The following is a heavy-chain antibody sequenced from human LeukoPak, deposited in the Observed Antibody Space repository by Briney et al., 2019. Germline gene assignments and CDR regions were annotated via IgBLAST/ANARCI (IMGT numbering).Heavy chain of an antibody. Sequence: PSETLSLTCTVSGASISSYYWGWIRQPPGNGLDWIGYIYYSGSINYNPSLKSRVTISVDTSKNQFSLKLSSVTAADTAVYYCARFVVAGPGGYNWFDPWGQGTLVTVSS. CDR2: IYYSGSI. CDR3: ARFVVAGPGGYNWFDP. D-gene: IGHD6-19*01. CDR1: GASISSYY. J-gene: IGHJ5*02. V-gene: IGHV4-59*01.